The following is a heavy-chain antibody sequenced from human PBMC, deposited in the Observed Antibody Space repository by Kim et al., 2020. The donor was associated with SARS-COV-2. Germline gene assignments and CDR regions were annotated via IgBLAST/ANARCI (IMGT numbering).Heavy chain of an antibody. D-gene: IGHD3-22*01. CDR2: IIPIFGTA. V-gene: IGHV1-69*13. CDR3: AIDEDYYDSSGYYCC. J-gene: IGHJ4*02. Sequence: SVKVSCKASGGTFSSYAISWVRQAPGQGLEWMGGIIPIFGTANYAQKFQGRVTITADESTSTAYMELSSLRSEDTAVYYCAIDEDYYDSSGYYCCWGQGTLVTVSS. CDR1: GGTFSSYA.